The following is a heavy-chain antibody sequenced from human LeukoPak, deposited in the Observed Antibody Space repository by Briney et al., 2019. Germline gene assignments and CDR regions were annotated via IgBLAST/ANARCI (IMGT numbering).Heavy chain of an antibody. D-gene: IGHD3-10*01. Sequence: GESLKISCKVSGYSFTTYWIGWVRQMSGKGLEWMGIIYPGDSDTRYSPSFQGQVTISADKSISTAYLQWSSLKASDTAMYYCARVFSAGGSGSYDYWGQGTLVTVSS. V-gene: IGHV5-51*01. CDR1: GYSFTTYW. J-gene: IGHJ4*02. CDR2: IYPGDSDT. CDR3: ARVFSAGGSGSYDY.